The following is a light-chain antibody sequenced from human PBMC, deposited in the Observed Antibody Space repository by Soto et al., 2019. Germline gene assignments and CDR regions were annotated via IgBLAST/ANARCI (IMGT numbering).Light chain of an antibody. CDR2: YDN. CDR1: SSNIGNNA. CDR3: AAWDDSLNGYV. V-gene: IGLV1-36*01. Sequence: QSVLAQPPSVSEAPRQRVTISCSGSSSNIGNNAVNWYQQLPGKAPKLLMFYDNLLPSGVSDRFSGSKSGTSASLAISGLQPEDEADYYCAAWDDSLNGYVFGTGTKVT. J-gene: IGLJ1*01.